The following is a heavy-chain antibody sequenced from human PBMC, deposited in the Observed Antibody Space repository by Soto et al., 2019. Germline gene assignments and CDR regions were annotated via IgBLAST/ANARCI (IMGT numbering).Heavy chain of an antibody. Sequence: QGQLVESGGGVVQPGRSLRLSCAASGFTFSNYAIHWVRQAPGKGLEWVAVISYDGSNKFYADSVRGRFTISRDNSKNTVNLQMNSLRAEDTAVYYCVRVSGGYYYYGMDVWGQGTTVTVSS. CDR1: GFTFSNYA. CDR3: VRVSGGYYYYGMDV. J-gene: IGHJ6*02. D-gene: IGHD5-12*01. V-gene: IGHV3-30-3*01. CDR2: ISYDGSNK.